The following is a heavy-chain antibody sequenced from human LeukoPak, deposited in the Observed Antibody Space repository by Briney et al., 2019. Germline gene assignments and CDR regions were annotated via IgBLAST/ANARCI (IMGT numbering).Heavy chain of an antibody. CDR1: GFTFSSYA. Sequence: GGSLRLSCAASGFTFSSYAMSWVRQAPGKGLEWVSAISGSGGSTYYANSVKGRFTISRDNAKNSLYLQMNSLRAEDTAVYYCARVGATAFDYWGQGTLVTVSS. D-gene: IGHD1-26*01. CDR3: ARVGATAFDY. V-gene: IGHV3-23*01. CDR2: ISGSGGST. J-gene: IGHJ4*02.